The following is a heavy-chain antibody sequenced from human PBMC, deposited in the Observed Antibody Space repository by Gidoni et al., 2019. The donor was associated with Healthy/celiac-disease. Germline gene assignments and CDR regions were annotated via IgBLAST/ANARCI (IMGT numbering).Heavy chain of an antibody. J-gene: IGHJ4*02. V-gene: IGHV3-23*01. CDR3: AKEGLGHLKPGPDFDY. CDR1: GFTFSSYA. Sequence: EVQLLESGGGLVQPGGSLRLSCAASGFTFSSYAMSWVRQAPGKGLEWVSAISGSGGSTYYADSVKGRFTISRDNSKNTLYLQMNSLRAEDTAVYYCAKEGLGHLKPGPDFDYWGQGTLVTVSS. CDR2: ISGSGGST. D-gene: IGHD7-27*01.